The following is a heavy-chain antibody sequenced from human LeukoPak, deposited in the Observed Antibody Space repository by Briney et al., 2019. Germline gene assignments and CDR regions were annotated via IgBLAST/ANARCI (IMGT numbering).Heavy chain of an antibody. J-gene: IGHJ4*02. V-gene: IGHV3-23*01. CDR3: AKDFRIGYSAHFDY. D-gene: IGHD2-21*01. Sequence: GGSLRLSCVGSGFTFRSHAMSWVRQASEKGLEFVSGIYENGGTTYYADSVKGRFSISRDNSKNTLYLQMDSLRGEDTAVYYCAKDFRIGYSAHFDYWGQGALVTVSS. CDR1: GFTFRSHA. CDR2: IYENGGTT.